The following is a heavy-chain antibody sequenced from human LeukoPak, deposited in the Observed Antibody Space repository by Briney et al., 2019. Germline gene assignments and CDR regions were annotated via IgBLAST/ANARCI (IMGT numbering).Heavy chain of an antibody. Sequence: SETLSLTCAVYGGPFSGYYWSWIRQPPGKGLEWIGEINHSGSTNYNPSLKSRVTISVDTSKNQFSLKLSSVTAADTAVYYCARGLAIFGLYYYYYGMDVWGQGTTVTVSS. D-gene: IGHD3/OR15-3a*01. V-gene: IGHV4-34*01. CDR1: GGPFSGYY. J-gene: IGHJ6*02. CDR2: INHSGST. CDR3: ARGLAIFGLYYYYYGMDV.